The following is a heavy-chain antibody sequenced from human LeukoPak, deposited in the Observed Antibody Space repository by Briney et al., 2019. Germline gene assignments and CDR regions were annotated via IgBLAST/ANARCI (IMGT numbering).Heavy chain of an antibody. D-gene: IGHD3-22*01. Sequence: SVKVSCKASGGTFSSYAISWVRQAPGQGLEWMGGIIPIFGTANYAQKFQGGVTITADESTSTAYMELSSLRSEDTAVYYCAREHSYYYDSSGYSLPNTVWFDPWGQGTLVTVSS. CDR1: GGTFSSYA. J-gene: IGHJ5*02. V-gene: IGHV1-69*13. CDR3: AREHSYYYDSSGYSLPNTVWFDP. CDR2: IIPIFGTA.